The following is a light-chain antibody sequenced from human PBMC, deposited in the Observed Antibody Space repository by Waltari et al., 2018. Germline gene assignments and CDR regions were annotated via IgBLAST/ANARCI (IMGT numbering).Light chain of an antibody. V-gene: IGKV1-27*01. Sequence: DIQMTQSPSSLSASVGDRVTIPCRASQDISTPLAWYQQKPGKVPKLLIYVASTLQSGVPSRFSGSGSGTDFTLTISSLQPEDVATYYCQKYNSAPLTFGGGTKVEIK. J-gene: IGKJ4*01. CDR3: QKYNSAPLT. CDR1: QDISTP. CDR2: VAS.